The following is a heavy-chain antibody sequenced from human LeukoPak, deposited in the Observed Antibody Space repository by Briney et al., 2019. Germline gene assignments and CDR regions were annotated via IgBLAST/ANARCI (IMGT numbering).Heavy chain of an antibody. Sequence: WGSLRLSCAASGFTFSNYGMNWVRQAPGKGLEWVSFTDTSGRYVYYGDSVKGRFTISRDNAKNLLFLQMNGLRAEDTALYYCARGRSITLLRGVAMSDGFDIWGQGAIVVVSS. V-gene: IGHV3-21*06. J-gene: IGHJ3*02. CDR1: GFTFSNYG. CDR2: TDTSGRYV. D-gene: IGHD3-10*01. CDR3: ARGRSITLLRGVAMSDGFDI.